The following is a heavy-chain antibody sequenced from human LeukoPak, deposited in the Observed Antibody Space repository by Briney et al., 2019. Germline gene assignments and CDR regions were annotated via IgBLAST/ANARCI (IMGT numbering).Heavy chain of an antibody. J-gene: IGHJ5*02. CDR3: ARGLELGIIDWFDP. CDR1: GYTFATYD. D-gene: IGHD7-27*01. Sequence: ASVKVSCKASGYTFATYDINWVRQATGQGLEWMGWMNPNSGNTAYAQKFQGRVTMTRNTSISTAYMELSSLRSEDTAVYYCARGLELGIIDWFDPWGQGTLVTVSS. V-gene: IGHV1-8*02. CDR2: MNPNSGNT.